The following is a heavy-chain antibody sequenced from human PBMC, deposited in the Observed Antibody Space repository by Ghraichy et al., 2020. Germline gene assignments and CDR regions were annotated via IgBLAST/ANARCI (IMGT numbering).Heavy chain of an antibody. J-gene: IGHJ4*02. CDR2: IQKDGSEK. Sequence: GGSLRLSCAASGFTFSSYGMNWVRQAPGKGLEWVASIQKDGSEKYYVDSVKGRFTISRDNAKNTLYLQMNSLRAEDTAVYYCARGGKVRGVIEHGQGPLSSVSYWGQRILVTVSS. CDR1: GFTFSSYG. CDR3: ARGGKVRGVIEHGQGPLSSVSY. V-gene: IGHV3-7*01. D-gene: IGHD3-10*01.